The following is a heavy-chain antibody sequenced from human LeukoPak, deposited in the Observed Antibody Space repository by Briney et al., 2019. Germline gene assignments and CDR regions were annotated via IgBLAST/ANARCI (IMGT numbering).Heavy chain of an antibody. CDR1: GFTVSSNY. Sequence: GGSLRLSCAASGFTVSSNYMSWVRQAPGKGLEWVLVIYSGGSTYYADSVKGRFTISRDNSKNTLYLQMNSLRAEDTAMYYCARVLRARGSYYMDYWGQGTLVTVSS. D-gene: IGHD1-26*01. CDR3: ARVLRARGSYYMDY. J-gene: IGHJ4*02. V-gene: IGHV3-53*01. CDR2: IYSGGST.